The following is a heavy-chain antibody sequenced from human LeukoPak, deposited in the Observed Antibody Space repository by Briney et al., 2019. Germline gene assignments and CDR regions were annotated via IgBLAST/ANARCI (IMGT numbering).Heavy chain of an antibody. CDR2: IYDSGST. D-gene: IGHD3-22*01. Sequence: PSETLSLTCTVSGGSISSGSYYWSWIRQPPGKGLEWIGYIYDSGSTNYNPSLKSRVTISVDTSKNQFSLKLSSVTAADTAVYYCACLTTANAFDIWGQGTMVTVSS. CDR1: GGSISSGSYY. J-gene: IGHJ3*02. CDR3: ACLTTANAFDI. V-gene: IGHV4-61*01.